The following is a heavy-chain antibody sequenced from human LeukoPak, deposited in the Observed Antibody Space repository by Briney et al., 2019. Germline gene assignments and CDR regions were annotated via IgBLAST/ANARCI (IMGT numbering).Heavy chain of an antibody. D-gene: IGHD7-27*01. J-gene: IGHJ6*03. CDR3: ARGRRWGYYMDV. V-gene: IGHV1-8*01. CDR1: GYTFTSYD. CDR2: MNPNSGNT. Sequence: ASVKVSCKASGYTFTSYDINWVRQATGQGLEWMGWMNPNSGNTGYAQKFQGRVTMTRNTSISTAYMELSSLRSEDTAMYYCARGRRWGYYMDVWGKGTTVTISS.